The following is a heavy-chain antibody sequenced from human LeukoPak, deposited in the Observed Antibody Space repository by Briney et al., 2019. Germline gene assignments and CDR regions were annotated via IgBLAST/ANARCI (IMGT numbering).Heavy chain of an antibody. CDR1: GGSFSGYY. V-gene: IGHV4-34*01. J-gene: IGHJ6*03. CDR3: ARGPGEEVAARLGYYYMDV. D-gene: IGHD6-6*01. Sequence: PSETLSLTCAVHGGSFSGYYWSCIRQPPGRGLEWIGEINHSGSTNYNPSLKSRVTISVDTSKNQFYLKLSSVTAADTAVYYCARGPGEEVAARLGYYYMDVWGKGTTVTVSS. CDR2: INHSGST.